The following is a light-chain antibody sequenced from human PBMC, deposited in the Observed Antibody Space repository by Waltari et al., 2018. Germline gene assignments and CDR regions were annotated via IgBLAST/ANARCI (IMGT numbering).Light chain of an antibody. CDR2: GTT. Sequence: QSVLTQPPSVSGAPGQTITISCTGSSSNIGAPYDVHWYQQLPGTAPKPLIHGTTTRPPGVPDRCSGSKSGTSASRAITGLQAEDEGDYYCQSYDSSLSGSGVFGTGTSVTVL. CDR3: QSYDSSLSGSGV. J-gene: IGLJ1*01. V-gene: IGLV1-40*01. CDR1: SSNIGAPYD.